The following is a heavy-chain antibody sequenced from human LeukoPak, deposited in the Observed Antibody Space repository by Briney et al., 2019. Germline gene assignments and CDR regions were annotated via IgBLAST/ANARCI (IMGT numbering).Heavy chain of an antibody. D-gene: IGHD2-21*02. V-gene: IGHV1-8*01. CDR3: ARKVTAIQNWFDP. Sequence: GASVKVSCKASGYTFTSYDINWVRQATGQGLEWMGWMNPNSGNTGYAQKFQGGVTMTRNTSISTAYMELSSLRSEDTAVYYCARKVTAIQNWFDPWGQGTLVTVSS. CDR1: GYTFTSYD. J-gene: IGHJ5*02. CDR2: MNPNSGNT.